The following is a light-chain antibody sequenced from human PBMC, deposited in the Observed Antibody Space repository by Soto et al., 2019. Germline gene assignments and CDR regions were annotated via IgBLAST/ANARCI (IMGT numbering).Light chain of an antibody. CDR1: QDIGRW. CDR2: TAS. Sequence: DIQMTQSPSSVSASVGDRVTITCRASQDIGRWLAWFQQKPGEAPSLLIYTASTLHTGVSSRFTGSGSGTDFTLTITSLQSEDFATYYCQQGDSFPLTFGGGTKVEIK. J-gene: IGKJ4*01. V-gene: IGKV1-12*01. CDR3: QQGDSFPLT.